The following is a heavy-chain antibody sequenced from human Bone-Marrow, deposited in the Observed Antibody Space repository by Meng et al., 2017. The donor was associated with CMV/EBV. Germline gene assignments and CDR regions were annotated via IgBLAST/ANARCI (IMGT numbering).Heavy chain of an antibody. CDR1: GLTFRSYW. CDR2: IKQDGSEK. D-gene: IGHD1-1*01. J-gene: IGHJ4*02. Sequence: GGSLKIPCAASGLTFRSYWMIWVRQAPGKGLEWVANIKQDGSEKYYVDSVKGRFTISRDNAKNSLYLQMNSLRAEDTGVYYCASRPGYFDYWGQGTLVTVSS. V-gene: IGHV3-7*01. CDR3: ASRPGYFDY.